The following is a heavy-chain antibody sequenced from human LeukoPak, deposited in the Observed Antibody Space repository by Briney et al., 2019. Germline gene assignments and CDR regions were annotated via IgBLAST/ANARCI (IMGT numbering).Heavy chain of an antibody. CDR1: GCSISSYY. Sequence: SETLSLTCTVSGCSISSYYWSSIRQPPGKGLELIGYIYYSESTNYTHSLKGRVTISVDTSKNQFSLKLSSVTAADTAVYYCARHGPRGDCSSTSCYDYWGQGTLVTVSS. D-gene: IGHD2-2*01. CDR2: IYYSEST. V-gene: IGHV4-59*08. CDR3: ARHGPRGDCSSTSCYDY. J-gene: IGHJ4*02.